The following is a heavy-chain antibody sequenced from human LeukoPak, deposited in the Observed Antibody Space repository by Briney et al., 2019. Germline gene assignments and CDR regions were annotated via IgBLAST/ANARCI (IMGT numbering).Heavy chain of an antibody. D-gene: IGHD1-26*01. Sequence: ASVKVSCKASGYIFTTYFMHWVRQAPGQGLEWMGIINPIDGSTIYAQNFQGRVTMTRDMSTSTVYMELSSLRSEDTAVFYCAREGGECNSGNCYSFDYWGQGTLVTVSS. V-gene: IGHV1-46*01. J-gene: IGHJ4*02. CDR3: AREGGECNSGNCYSFDY. CDR1: GYIFTTYF. CDR2: INPIDGST.